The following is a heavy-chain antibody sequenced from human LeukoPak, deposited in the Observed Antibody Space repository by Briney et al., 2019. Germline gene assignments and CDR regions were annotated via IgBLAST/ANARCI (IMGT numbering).Heavy chain of an antibody. CDR3: ARARYFDWLYFDY. Sequence: GGSLRLSCAASGFTFSSYAMHWVRQAPGKGLEYVSAISSNGGSTYYAKSVKGRFTISRDNSKNTLYLQMGSLRAEDMAVYYCARARYFDWLYFDYWGQGTLVTVSS. CDR2: ISSNGGST. V-gene: IGHV3-64*01. J-gene: IGHJ4*02. CDR1: GFTFSSYA. D-gene: IGHD3-9*01.